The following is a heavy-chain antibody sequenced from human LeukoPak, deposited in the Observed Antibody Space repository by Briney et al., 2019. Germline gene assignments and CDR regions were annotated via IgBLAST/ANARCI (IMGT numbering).Heavy chain of an antibody. CDR3: ARWKADILTGYIDY. CDR1: GYTFTGYY. Sequence: ASVKVSCKASGYTFTGYYMHSVRQAPGQGLEWMGWINPNSGGTNYAQKFQGRVTMTRDTSISTAYMELSRLRSDDTAVYYCARWKADILTGYIDYWGQGTLVTVSS. J-gene: IGHJ4*02. V-gene: IGHV1-2*02. D-gene: IGHD3-9*01. CDR2: INPNSGGT.